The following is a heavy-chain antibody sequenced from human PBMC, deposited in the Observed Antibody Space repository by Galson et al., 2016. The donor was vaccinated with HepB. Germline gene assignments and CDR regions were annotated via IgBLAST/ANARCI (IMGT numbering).Heavy chain of an antibody. CDR3: ASGIAVTTSNSFWYFDL. CDR2: ITATGGST. CDR1: GFSFSNYG. V-gene: IGHV3-23*01. J-gene: IGHJ2*01. Sequence: SLRLSCAASGFSFSNYGMSWVRQAPGKGLEWVSSITATGGSTYIADSVKGRFTFSRDNSKNTLYLQMTSLRAEDTAVYYCASGIAVTTSNSFWYFDLWGRGTLVTVSS. D-gene: IGHD3-10*01.